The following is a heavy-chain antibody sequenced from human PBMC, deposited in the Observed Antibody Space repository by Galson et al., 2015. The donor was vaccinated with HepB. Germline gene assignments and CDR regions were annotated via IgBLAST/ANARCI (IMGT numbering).Heavy chain of an antibody. V-gene: IGHV6-1*01. CDR2: TYYRSKWYY. J-gene: IGHJ4*02. Sequence: CAISGDSVSSNSASWNWIRQSPSRGPEWLGMTYYRSKWYYDYAVSVKSRMSINPDTSKNQFSLQLNSVTPEDTAVYYCSRGVLTWTGYDYGSFLDYWGQGTLVTVSS. CDR3: SRGVLTWTGYDYGSFLDY. D-gene: IGHD5-12*01. CDR1: GDSVSSNSAS.